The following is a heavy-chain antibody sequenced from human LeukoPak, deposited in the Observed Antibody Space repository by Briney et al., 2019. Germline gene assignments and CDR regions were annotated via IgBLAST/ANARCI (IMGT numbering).Heavy chain of an antibody. Sequence: SGGSLRLSCAASGFTFSSYGMHWVRQAPGKGLEWVAFIRYDGSNKYYADSVKGRFTISRDNSKNTLYLQMNSLRAEDTAVYYCAKDRRGYSYGYSFFDYWGQGTLVTVS. D-gene: IGHD5-18*01. V-gene: IGHV3-30*02. CDR3: AKDRRGYSYGYSFFDY. J-gene: IGHJ4*02. CDR2: IRYDGSNK. CDR1: GFTFSSYG.